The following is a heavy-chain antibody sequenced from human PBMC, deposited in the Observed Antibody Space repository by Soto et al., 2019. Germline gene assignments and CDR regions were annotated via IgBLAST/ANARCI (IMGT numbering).Heavy chain of an antibody. D-gene: IGHD6-19*01. J-gene: IGHJ3*02. CDR1: GFTFSSYA. CDR2: ISYDGSNK. CDR3: ARDSRAVAGDDAFDI. V-gene: IGHV3-30-3*01. Sequence: GGSLRLSCAASGFTFSSYAMHWVRQAPGKGLEWVAVISYDGSNKYYADSVKGRFTISRDNSKNTLYLQMNSLRAEDTAVYYCARDSRAVAGDDAFDIWGQGTMVTVSS.